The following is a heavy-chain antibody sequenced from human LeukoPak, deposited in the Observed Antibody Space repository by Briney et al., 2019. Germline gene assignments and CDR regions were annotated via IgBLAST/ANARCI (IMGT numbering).Heavy chain of an antibody. CDR2: VSGSGGST. Sequence: TGGSLRLSXAASGYAFISYAMSWVRQAPGKGLEWLSAVSGSGGSTYYADSVKGRFTVSRDNSKDTLYLQMNSLGAEDTAVYYCARERTFDYWGQGTLVTVSS. CDR3: ARERTFDY. CDR1: GYAFISYA. J-gene: IGHJ4*02. V-gene: IGHV3-23*01.